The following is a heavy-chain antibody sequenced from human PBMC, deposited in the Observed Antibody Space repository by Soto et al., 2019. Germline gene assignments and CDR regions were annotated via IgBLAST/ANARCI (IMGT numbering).Heavy chain of an antibody. CDR3: VKDEEPGGISDFDFDY. Sequence: PGWSLRLSCTSSVFTFDDFAMHWVRQGPGKGLEWVAGMSWHSGRTGYADSVKGRFTISRDNAKNSLYLQMNSMRTEDTALYYCVKDEEPGGISDFDFDYWGQGTLVTVSS. V-gene: IGHV3-9*01. CDR1: VFTFDDFA. D-gene: IGHD3-16*01. J-gene: IGHJ4*02. CDR2: MSWHSGRT.